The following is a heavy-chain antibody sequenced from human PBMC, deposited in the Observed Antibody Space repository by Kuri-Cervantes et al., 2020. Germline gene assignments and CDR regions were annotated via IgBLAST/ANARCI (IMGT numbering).Heavy chain of an antibody. CDR2: ITVYNGKT. D-gene: IGHD3-10*02. CDR1: GYTFISYG. J-gene: IGHJ3*02. V-gene: IGHV1-18*01. Sequence: ASVKVSCKASGYTFISYGISWVRQAPGQGLEWMGWITVYNGKTKYVQKFQDRVTMTTDTPTRTAYMELRSLRSDDTAVYYCAREMFPDAFDIWGQGAMVTV. CDR3: AREMFPDAFDI.